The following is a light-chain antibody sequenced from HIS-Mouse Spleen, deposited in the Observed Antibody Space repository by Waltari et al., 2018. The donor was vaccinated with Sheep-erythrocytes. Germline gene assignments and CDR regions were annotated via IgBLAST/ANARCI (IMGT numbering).Light chain of an antibody. V-gene: IGKV1D-13*01. CDR1: KGISSA. Sequence: AIQLTQSPSSLSASVGDRVTITCRASKGISSALAWYQQKPGKAPKLLIYDASILESGVPSRFSGSGSGTEFTLTISSLQHEDFATYYCQQFNNYPRKFGQGTKVEIK. CDR3: QQFNNYPRK. CDR2: DAS. J-gene: IGKJ1*01.